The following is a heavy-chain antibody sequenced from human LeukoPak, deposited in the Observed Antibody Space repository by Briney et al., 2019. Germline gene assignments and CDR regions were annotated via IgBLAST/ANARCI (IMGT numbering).Heavy chain of an antibody. CDR2: IKQDGSEK. J-gene: IGHJ4*02. Sequence: PGGSLRLSCAASGFTFSSYWMSWVRQAPGKGLEWVANIKQDGSEKYYVDSVKGRFTISRDNAKNSLYLQMNSLRAEDTAVYYCARVGWYSGSYYGYWGQGTLVTVSS. CDR1: GFTFSSYW. V-gene: IGHV3-7*01. CDR3: ARVGWYSGSYYGY. D-gene: IGHD1-26*01.